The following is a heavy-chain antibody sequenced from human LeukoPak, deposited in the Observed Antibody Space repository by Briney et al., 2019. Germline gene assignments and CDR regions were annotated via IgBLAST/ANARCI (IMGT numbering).Heavy chain of an antibody. V-gene: IGHV3-53*01. D-gene: IGHD3-22*01. CDR3: ARDFPTYYYDSSGYWDY. CDR2: IYSGGST. CDR1: GFTVSSNY. J-gene: IGHJ4*02. Sequence: GGSLRLSCAASGFTVSSNYMSWVRQAPGRGLEWVSVIYSGGSTYYADSVKGRFTISRDNSKNTLYLQMNSLRAEDTAVYYCARDFPTYYYDSSGYWDYWGQGTLVTVSS.